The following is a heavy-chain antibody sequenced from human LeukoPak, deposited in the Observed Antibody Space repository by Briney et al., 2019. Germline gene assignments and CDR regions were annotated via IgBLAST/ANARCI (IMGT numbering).Heavy chain of an antibody. D-gene: IGHD6-19*01. V-gene: IGHV3-23*01. J-gene: IGHJ4*02. Sequence: GGSLRLSCAASGFTFSSYAMSWVRQAPGKELEWVSAISGSGGSTYYADSVKGRFTISRDNSKNTLYLQMNSLRAEDTAVYYCAKDRVVAGLYFDYWGQGTLVTVSS. CDR1: GFTFSSYA. CDR2: ISGSGGST. CDR3: AKDRVVAGLYFDY.